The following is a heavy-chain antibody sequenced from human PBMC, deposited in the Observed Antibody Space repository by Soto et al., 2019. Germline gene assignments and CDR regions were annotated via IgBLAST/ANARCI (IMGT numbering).Heavy chain of an antibody. Sequence: SETLSLTCTVSGGSISSYYWSWIRQPPGKGLEWIGYIYHSGTSFYNPSLKSRVTISVDGSKNQFSLKVNSVTAADTAVYYCARERLVPAFNFDYWGLGTLVTVPS. V-gene: IGHV4-59*12. CDR1: GGSISSYY. CDR3: ARERLVPAFNFDY. D-gene: IGHD2-2*01. CDR2: IYHSGTS. J-gene: IGHJ4*02.